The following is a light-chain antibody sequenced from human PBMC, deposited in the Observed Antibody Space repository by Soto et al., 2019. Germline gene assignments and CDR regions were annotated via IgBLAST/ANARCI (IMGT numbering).Light chain of an antibody. CDR3: CSYAGSSTLFV. J-gene: IGLJ1*01. V-gene: IGLV2-23*01. CDR2: EGS. Sequence: QSALTQPASMSGSPGQSITISCTGTSIDVGSYNLVSWYQQHPGKAPKLMIYEGSKRPSGVSNRFSGSKSGNTASLTISGLQAEDEADYYCCSYAGSSTLFVFGTGTKVTAL. CDR1: SIDVGSYNL.